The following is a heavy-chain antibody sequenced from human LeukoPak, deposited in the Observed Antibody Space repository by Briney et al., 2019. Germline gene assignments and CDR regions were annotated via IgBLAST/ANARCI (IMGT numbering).Heavy chain of an antibody. CDR1: GASISSYY. Sequence: SETLSLTCTVSGASISSYYWSWIRQPAGKGLEWIGRIYTSGSTNYNPSLRGRVTISRDTSKNQLSLKLTSVTAPDTAVHYCASVGGYTYGLHFWGQGTLVTVSS. CDR2: IYTSGST. D-gene: IGHD5-18*01. V-gene: IGHV4-4*07. J-gene: IGHJ4*02. CDR3: ASVGGYTYGLHF.